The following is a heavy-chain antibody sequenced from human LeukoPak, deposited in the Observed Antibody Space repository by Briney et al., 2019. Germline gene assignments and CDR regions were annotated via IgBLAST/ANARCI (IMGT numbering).Heavy chain of an antibody. V-gene: IGHV3-30*03. CDR3: APYETPYF. CDR1: KFTFSNYA. D-gene: IGHD3-3*01. Sequence: PGGSLRLSCAASKFTFSNYAMHWVRQAPGKGLEWVAVISFDGNNKYYADSVKGRFTISRDNSKNTLYLQMNSLRAEDTAVYYCAPYETPYFWGQGTLVTVSS. J-gene: IGHJ4*02. CDR2: ISFDGNNK.